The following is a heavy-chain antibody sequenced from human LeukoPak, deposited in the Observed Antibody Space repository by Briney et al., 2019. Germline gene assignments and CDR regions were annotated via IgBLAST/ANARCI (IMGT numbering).Heavy chain of an antibody. CDR3: ATASFRHYYDSSGYYFYY. D-gene: IGHD3-22*01. V-gene: IGHV1-18*01. CDR1: GYTFTSYG. CDR2: ISAYNGNT. J-gene: IGHJ4*02. Sequence: ASVKVSCKASGYTFTSYGISWVRLAPGQGLEWMGWISAYNGNTNYAQKLQGRVTMTTDTSTSTAYMELRSLRSDDTAVYYCATASFRHYYDSSGYYFYYWGQGTLVTVSS.